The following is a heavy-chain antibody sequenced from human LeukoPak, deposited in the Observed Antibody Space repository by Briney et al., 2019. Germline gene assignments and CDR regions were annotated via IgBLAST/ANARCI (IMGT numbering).Heavy chain of an antibody. D-gene: IGHD6-13*01. J-gene: IGHJ4*02. V-gene: IGHV3-30*18. CDR1: GFTFSSYG. CDR2: TSYDGSNY. Sequence: GGSLRLPCAASGFTFSSYGMHWVRQAPGKGLEWVAVTSYDGSNYYYADSVKGRFSISRDDSKNTLCLQMNSLRAEDTAVYYCVKDKMSSWSFDYWGQGTLVTVSS. CDR3: VKDKMSSWSFDY.